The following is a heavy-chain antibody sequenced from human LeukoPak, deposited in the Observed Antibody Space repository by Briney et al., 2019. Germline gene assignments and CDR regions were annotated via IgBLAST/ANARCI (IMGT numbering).Heavy chain of an antibody. Sequence: ASVKVSCKASGGTFSSYAFSWVRQAPGQGLEWMGGITPILGTSNYAQKFQGRVTITTDESTSTAYMELSSLRSEDTAVYYCARGERFLEWIPFDYWGQGTLVTVSS. CDR3: ARGERFLEWIPFDY. CDR1: GGTFSSYA. CDR2: ITPILGTS. V-gene: IGHV1-69*05. D-gene: IGHD3-3*01. J-gene: IGHJ4*02.